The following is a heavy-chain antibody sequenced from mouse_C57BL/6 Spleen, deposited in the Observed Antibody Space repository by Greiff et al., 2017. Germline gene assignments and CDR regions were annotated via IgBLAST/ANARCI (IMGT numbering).Heavy chain of an antibody. CDR2: INPSTGGT. D-gene: IGHD2-1*01. J-gene: IGHJ3*01. CDR3: ARCYGNSPGFAY. V-gene: IGHV1-42*01. Sequence: VQLQQSGPELVKPGASVKISCKASGYSFTGYYMNWVKQSPEKSLEWIGEINPSTGGTTYNQKFKAKATLTVDKSSSTAYMQLKSLTSEDSSVYYCARCYGNSPGFAYWGQGTLVTVSA. CDR1: GYSFTGYY.